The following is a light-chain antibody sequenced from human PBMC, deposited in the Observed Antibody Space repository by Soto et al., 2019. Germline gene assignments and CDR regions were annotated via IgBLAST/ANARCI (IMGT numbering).Light chain of an antibody. V-gene: IGKV3-15*01. CDR1: QSVGTN. CDR3: QQYKDWYT. Sequence: EIVMTQSPATLSVSPGERATLSCRASQSVGTNLAWYQHRPGQAPRLLILGASTRDNGVPARFSGSGSGTEFTLTISGLQYEDSAVYYCQQYKDWYTFGQGTKLQIK. J-gene: IGKJ2*01. CDR2: GAS.